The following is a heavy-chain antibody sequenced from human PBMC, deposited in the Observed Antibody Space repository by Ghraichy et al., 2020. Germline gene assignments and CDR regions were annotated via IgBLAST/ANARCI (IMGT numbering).Heavy chain of an antibody. D-gene: IGHD3-10*01. CDR1: GFTFSSYT. CDR3: AREGRGLGGLFEY. CDR2: ISRDSTST. Sequence: GESLNISCAASGFTFSSYTMNWVRQAPGKGLEWVSSISRDSTSTYYADSLKGRFTISRDNAKNSLYLQMNSLRAEDTAVYYCAREGRGLGGLFEYWGQGMLVTVSS. V-gene: IGHV3-21*01. J-gene: IGHJ4*02.